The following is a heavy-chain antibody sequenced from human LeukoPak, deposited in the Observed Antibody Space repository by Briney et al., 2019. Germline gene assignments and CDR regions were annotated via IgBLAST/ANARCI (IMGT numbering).Heavy chain of an antibody. D-gene: IGHD6-13*01. CDR1: GFTFSSYS. J-gene: IGHJ4*02. CDR2: ISSSSSYI. CDR3: ARGSGIAAANDY. Sequence: GGSLRLSCAASGFTFSSYSMNWVRQAPGKGLEWVSFISSSSSYIYYADSVKGRFTISRDNAKNSLYLQMNSLRAEDTAVYYCARGSGIAAANDYWGQGTLVTVSS. V-gene: IGHV3-21*01.